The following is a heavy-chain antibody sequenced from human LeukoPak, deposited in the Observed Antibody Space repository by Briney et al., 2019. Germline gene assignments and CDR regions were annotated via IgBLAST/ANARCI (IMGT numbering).Heavy chain of an antibody. V-gene: IGHV4-31*03. CDR2: IYYSGST. D-gene: IGHD3-3*01. Sequence: PSQTLSLTCTVSGGSISSGGYYWSWLRQHPGQGLEWIGYIYYSGSTYYNPSLKSRVTISVDTSKNQFSLKLSSVTAADTAVYYCAREGRDFWSGQGFGVVGRIVDYWGQGTLVTVSS. J-gene: IGHJ4*02. CDR1: GGSISSGGYY. CDR3: AREGRDFWSGQGFGVVGRIVDY.